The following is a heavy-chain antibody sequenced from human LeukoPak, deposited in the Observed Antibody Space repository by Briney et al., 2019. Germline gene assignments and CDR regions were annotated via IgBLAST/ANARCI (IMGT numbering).Heavy chain of an antibody. D-gene: IGHD3-9*01. CDR3: AKDSNFDWLLNY. CDR2: ISYDGSNK. Sequence: PGRSLRLSCAASGFTFSSYGMHWVRQAPGKGLEWVAVISYDGSNKYYADSVKGRFTISRDNSKDTLYLQMNSLRAEDTAVYYCAKDSNFDWLLNYWGQGTLVTVSS. J-gene: IGHJ4*02. CDR1: GFTFSSYG. V-gene: IGHV3-30*18.